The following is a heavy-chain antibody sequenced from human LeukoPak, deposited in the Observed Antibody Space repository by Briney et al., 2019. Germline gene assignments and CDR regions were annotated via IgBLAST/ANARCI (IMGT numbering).Heavy chain of an antibody. D-gene: IGHD4-11*01. Sequence: GASVKVSCKASGYTFTSYDINWVRQATGQGLEWMGWMNPNSGNTGYAQKFRGRVTMTRNTSISTAYMELSSLRSEDTAVYYCARGRVTTSYYYYYYYMDVWGKGTTVTVSS. CDR2: MNPNSGNT. CDR3: ARGRVTTSYYYYYYYMDV. CDR1: GYTFTSYD. J-gene: IGHJ6*03. V-gene: IGHV1-8*01.